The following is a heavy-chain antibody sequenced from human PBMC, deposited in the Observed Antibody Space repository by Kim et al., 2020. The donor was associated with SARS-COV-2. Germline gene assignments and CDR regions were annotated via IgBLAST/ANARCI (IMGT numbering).Heavy chain of an antibody. V-gene: IGHV3-48*03. CDR3: ARDPYSSSYNYYGMDV. CDR2: ISSSGSTI. D-gene: IGHD6-13*01. Sequence: GGSLRLSCAASGFTFSSYEMNWVRQAPGKGLEWVSYISSSGSTIYYADSVKGRFTISRDNAKNSLYLQMNRRRAEDTAVYYCARDPYSSSYNYYGMDVWGQGTTETVS. J-gene: IGHJ6*02. CDR1: GFTFSSYE.